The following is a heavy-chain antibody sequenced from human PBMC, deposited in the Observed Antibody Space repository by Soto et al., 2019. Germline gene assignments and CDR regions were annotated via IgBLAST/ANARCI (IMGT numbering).Heavy chain of an antibody. J-gene: IGHJ4*02. V-gene: IGHV4-39*01. CDR2: IYYSGST. CDR3: ARLNPKDFWSGYYGGRGY. CDR1: GGSISSSSYY. Sequence: QLQLQESGPGLVKPSETLSLTCTVSGGSISSSSYYWGWIRQPPGKGLEWIGGIYYSGSTYYNPSLKSRVTITLEPSKNQLSPKVRFGTAANPAVYYWARLNPKDFWSGYYGGRGYWGQGTLVTVSS. D-gene: IGHD3-3*01.